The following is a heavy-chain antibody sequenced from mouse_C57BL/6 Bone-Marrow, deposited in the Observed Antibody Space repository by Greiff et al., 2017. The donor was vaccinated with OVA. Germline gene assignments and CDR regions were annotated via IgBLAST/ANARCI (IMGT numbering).Heavy chain of an antibody. D-gene: IGHD2-10*02. CDR3: ARSRGMLTGFDD. Sequence: QVQLQQPGAELVKPGASVKMSCKASGYTFTSYWITWVKQRPGQGLEWIGDIYPGSGSTNYNEKFKSKATLTVDTSSSTAYMQLSSLTSEDSAVYYGARSRGMLTGFDDWGQGTTLTVSS. CDR1: GYTFTSYW. V-gene: IGHV1-55*01. J-gene: IGHJ2*01. CDR2: IYPGSGST.